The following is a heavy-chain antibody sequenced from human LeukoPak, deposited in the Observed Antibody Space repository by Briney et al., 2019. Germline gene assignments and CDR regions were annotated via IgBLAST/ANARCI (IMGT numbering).Heavy chain of an antibody. V-gene: IGHV3-48*01. J-gene: IGHJ5*02. Sequence: PGGSLRLSCAASGFIFSSYSMNWVRQAPGKGLEWISYISGGGGNIHYADSVEGRFTISRDNAKNSVYLQMNSLRAEDTAVYYCARHKSSGWYQNWFDPWGQGTLVTVSS. CDR1: GFIFSSYS. CDR2: ISGGGGNI. CDR3: ARHKSSGWYQNWFDP. D-gene: IGHD6-19*01.